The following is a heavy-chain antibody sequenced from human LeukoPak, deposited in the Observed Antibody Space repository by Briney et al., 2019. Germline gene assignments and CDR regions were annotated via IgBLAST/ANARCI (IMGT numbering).Heavy chain of an antibody. CDR3: ARFGLREDYYYYGMDV. V-gene: IGHV4-59*01. D-gene: IGHD5-12*01. J-gene: IGHJ6*02. CDR2: IYYSGST. CDR1: GGSLSSYY. Sequence: SETLSLTCTVSGGSLSSYYWSWIRQPPGKGLEWIGYIYYSGSTNYNPSLKSRVTISVDTSKNQFSLKLCSVTAADTAVYYCARFGLREDYYYYGMDVWGQGTTVTVSS.